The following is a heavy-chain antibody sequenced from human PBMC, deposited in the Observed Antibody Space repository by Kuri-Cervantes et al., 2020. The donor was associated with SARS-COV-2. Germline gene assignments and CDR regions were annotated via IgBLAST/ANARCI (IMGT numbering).Heavy chain of an antibody. CDR2: IIPILSTT. CDR1: GGTFSSYA. V-gene: IGHV1-69*04. Sequence: SVKITCKASGGTFSSYAISWVRQAPGQGLEWMGRIIPILSTTNYEQKFEGRGTMTTDTSTSTAYMELRSLRSDDTAVYYCSGGDFWSRPFDYWGQGTLVTVSS. D-gene: IGHD3-3*01. J-gene: IGHJ4*02. CDR3: SGGDFWSRPFDY.